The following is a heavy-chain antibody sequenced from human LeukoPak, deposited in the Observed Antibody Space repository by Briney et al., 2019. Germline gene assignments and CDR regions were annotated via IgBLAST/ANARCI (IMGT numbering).Heavy chain of an antibody. CDR1: GYTFTSYG. J-gene: IGHJ3*02. V-gene: IGHV1-18*01. CDR3: ARGTVLRYFDWLFGGAFDI. D-gene: IGHD3-9*01. Sequence: ASVKVSCKASGYTFTSYGISWVRQAPGQGLEWMGWISAYNGNTNYAQKLQGRVTMTTDTSTSTAYMELRSLRSDDTAVYYCARGTVLRYFDWLFGGAFDIWGQGTMVTVSS. CDR2: ISAYNGNT.